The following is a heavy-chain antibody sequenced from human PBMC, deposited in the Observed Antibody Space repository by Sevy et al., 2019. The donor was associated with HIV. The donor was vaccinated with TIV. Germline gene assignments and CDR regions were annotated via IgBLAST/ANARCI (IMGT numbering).Heavy chain of an antibody. D-gene: IGHD3-10*01. CDR3: ARSSGASMYYYYGMDV. CDR2: ISAYNGNT. Sequence: ASVKVSCKASGYTFTSYGISWVRQAPGQGLEWMGWISAYNGNTNYAQKLQGRVTMTTDTSTGTAYMGLGSLRSDDTAVYYCARSSGASMYYYYGMDVWGQGTTVTVSS. V-gene: IGHV1-18*01. J-gene: IGHJ6*02. CDR1: GYTFTSYG.